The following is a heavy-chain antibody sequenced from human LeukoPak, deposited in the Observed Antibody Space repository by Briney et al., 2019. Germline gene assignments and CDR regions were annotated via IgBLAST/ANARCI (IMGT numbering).Heavy chain of an antibody. V-gene: IGHV4-59*01. Sequence: SETLSLTCTVSGGSISPYFWSWIPQPPGKGLEWIGYISYTGSTNYNPSLKSRVTISVDTSKNQFSLQLASVTAADTAVYYCARDDYRGVTNFDPWGQGTLVTVSS. CDR1: GGSISPYF. J-gene: IGHJ5*02. CDR3: ARDDYRGVTNFDP. CDR2: ISYTGST. D-gene: IGHD3-10*01.